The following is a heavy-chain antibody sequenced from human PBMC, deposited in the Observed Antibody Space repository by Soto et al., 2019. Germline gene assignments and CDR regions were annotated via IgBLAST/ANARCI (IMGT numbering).Heavy chain of an antibody. V-gene: IGHV1-69*13. D-gene: IGHD3-10*01. CDR2: IIPIIGTP. CDR1: GGTFRNHV. CDR3: ARDLEFRDGNISHLDY. Sequence: ASVKVSCKASGGTFRNHVFNWVRQAPGQGLEWMGGIIPIIGTPNYAQKFQGRVTITADASTSTVYLEVSSLRSQDTAVYYCARDLEFRDGNISHLDYWGQGTLVTVSS. J-gene: IGHJ4*02.